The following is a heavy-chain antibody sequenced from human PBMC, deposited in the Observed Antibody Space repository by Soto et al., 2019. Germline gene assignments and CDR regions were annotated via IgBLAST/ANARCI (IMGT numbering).Heavy chain of an antibody. CDR1: GGSISSGDYY. D-gene: IGHD3-16*02. J-gene: IGHJ5*02. Sequence: SETLSLTCTVSGGSISSGDYYWSWIRQPPGKGLEWIGYIYYSGSTYYNPSPKSRVTMSVGTSKNQFSLKLSSVTAADTAVYYCARGSYDYVWGSYRHNWFDPWGQGTLVTVSS. CDR2: IYYSGST. CDR3: ARGSYDYVWGSYRHNWFDP. V-gene: IGHV4-30-4*01.